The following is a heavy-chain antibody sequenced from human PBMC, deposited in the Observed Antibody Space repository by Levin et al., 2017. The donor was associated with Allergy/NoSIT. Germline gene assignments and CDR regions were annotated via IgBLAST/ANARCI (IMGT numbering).Heavy chain of an antibody. J-gene: IGHJ4*02. CDR2: ISYDGSKE. CDR1: GFSFSSYA. CDR3: ATKYGDSAGYFYADY. Sequence: GGSLRLSCAGSGFSFSSYAMNWVRHAPGKGLEYVAVISYDGSKEYYADSVKGRFIISRDNSENKLYLQMNSLTTEDTAIYYCATKYGDSAGYFYADYWGQGTLVTVSS. V-gene: IGHV3-30-3*01. D-gene: IGHD1-26*01.